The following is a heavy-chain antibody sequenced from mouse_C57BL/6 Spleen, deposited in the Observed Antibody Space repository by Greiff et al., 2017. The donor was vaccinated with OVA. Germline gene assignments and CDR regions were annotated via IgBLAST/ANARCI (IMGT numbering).Heavy chain of an antibody. CDR2: IYPGDGDT. CDR3: ARSSSTMIRRYFDY. V-gene: IGHV1-80*01. Sequence: VMLVESGAELVKPGASVKISCKASGYAFSSYWMNWVKQRPGKGLEWIGQIYPGDGDTNYNGKFKGKATLTADKSSSTAYMQLSSLTSEDSAVYFCARSSSTMIRRYFDYWGQGTTLTVSS. D-gene: IGHD2-4*01. J-gene: IGHJ2*01. CDR1: GYAFSSYW.